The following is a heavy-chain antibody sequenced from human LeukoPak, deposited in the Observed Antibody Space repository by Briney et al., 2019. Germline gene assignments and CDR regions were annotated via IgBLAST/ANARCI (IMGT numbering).Heavy chain of an antibody. CDR3: ATAPGRYCSSTSCYYYYGMDV. CDR2: IIPIFGTA. V-gene: IGHV1-69*13. CDR1: GGTFSSYA. Sequence: ASVKVSCKASGGTFSSYAISWVRQAPGQGLEWMGGIIPIFGTANHAQKFQGRVTITADESTSTAYMELSSLRSEDTAVYYCATAPGRYCSSTSCYYYYGMDVWGQGTTVTVSS. J-gene: IGHJ6*02. D-gene: IGHD2-2*01.